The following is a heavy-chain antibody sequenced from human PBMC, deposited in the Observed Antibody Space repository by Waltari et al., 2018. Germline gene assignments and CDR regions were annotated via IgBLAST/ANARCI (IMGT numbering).Heavy chain of an antibody. CDR1: DFNLSGLG. CDR2: VRSKANGFAI. CDR3: TSLEEVFLYYMNV. J-gene: IGHJ6*03. D-gene: IGHD3-3*01. V-gene: IGHV3-73*02. Sequence: EVQLVESGGGLVKTGGSLNLCCGASDFNLSGLGEHWVRQASGKGLEWVGRVRSKANGFAIAYAASVEGRFIISRDDSKNTAYLQMNSLKAEDTAVYYCTSLEEVFLYYMNVWGKGTTVTISS.